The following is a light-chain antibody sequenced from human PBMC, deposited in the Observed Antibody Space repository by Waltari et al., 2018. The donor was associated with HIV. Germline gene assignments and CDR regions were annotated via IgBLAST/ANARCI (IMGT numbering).Light chain of an antibody. J-gene: IGKJ2*01. CDR1: QSVSSN. V-gene: IGKV3-15*01. CDR2: CAS. CDR3: QQYINRPPYT. Sequence: EIVMTQSPATLSGSPGERATLSCRASQSVSSNLAWYQQKPGQAPRLLIYCASTRATGVPARFSGSGSGTEFTLTISSLQSEDFAVYYCQQYINRPPYTFGQGTKLEI.